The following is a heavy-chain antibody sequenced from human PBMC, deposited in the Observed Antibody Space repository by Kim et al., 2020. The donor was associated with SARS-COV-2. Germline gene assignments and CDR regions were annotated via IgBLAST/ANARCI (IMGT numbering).Heavy chain of an antibody. CDR3: AKGSESYYKAGAYDM. J-gene: IGHJ3*02. V-gene: IGHV3-9*01. Sequence: ADSVKGRFTISRDDAKNSLSLQMNSLREEDTAFYYCAKGSESYYKAGAYDMWGRGTMVTVSS. D-gene: IGHD3-10*01.